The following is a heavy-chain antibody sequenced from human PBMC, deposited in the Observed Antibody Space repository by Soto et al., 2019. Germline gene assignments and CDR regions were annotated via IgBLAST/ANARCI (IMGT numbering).Heavy chain of an antibody. D-gene: IGHD2-2*01. CDR2: ISSSSSYI. Sequence: GGSLRLSCAASGFTFSSYSMNWVRQAPGKGLEWVSSISSSSSYIYYADSVKGRFTISRDNAKNSLYLQMNSLRAEDTAVYYCAREPIVVVPEDAFDIWGQGTMVTVSS. V-gene: IGHV3-21*01. CDR3: AREPIVVVPEDAFDI. J-gene: IGHJ3*02. CDR1: GFTFSSYS.